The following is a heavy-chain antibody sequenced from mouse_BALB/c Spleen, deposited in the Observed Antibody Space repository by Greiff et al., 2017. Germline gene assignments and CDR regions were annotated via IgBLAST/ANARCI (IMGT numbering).Heavy chain of an antibody. D-gene: IGHD1-1*01. J-gene: IGHJ4*01. CDR3: NAGGTTVVENYYAMDY. V-gene: IGHV14-4*02. CDR1: GFNINDYY. Sequence: VQLQQSGAELVRSGASVKLSCPASGFNINDYYMHWVKQRPEQGLEWIGWIDPENGDTEYAPKFQGKATMTADTSSNTAYLQLSSLTSEDTAVYYCNAGGTTVVENYYAMDYWGQGTSVTVSS. CDR2: IDPENGDT.